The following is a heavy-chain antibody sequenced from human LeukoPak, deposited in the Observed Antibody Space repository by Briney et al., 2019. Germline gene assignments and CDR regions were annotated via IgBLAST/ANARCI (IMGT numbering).Heavy chain of an antibody. CDR1: GGTFSSYA. CDR3: ARDRGVGATPMGRVVNYYYYMDV. CDR2: IIPIFGTA. V-gene: IGHV1-69*05. D-gene: IGHD1-26*01. J-gene: IGHJ6*03. Sequence: ASVKVSCKASGGTFSSYAISWVRQAPGQGLEWMGGIIPIFGTANYAQKFQGRVTITTDESTSTAYMELSSLRSEDTAVYYCARDRGVGATPMGRVVNYYYYMDVWGKGTTVTVSS.